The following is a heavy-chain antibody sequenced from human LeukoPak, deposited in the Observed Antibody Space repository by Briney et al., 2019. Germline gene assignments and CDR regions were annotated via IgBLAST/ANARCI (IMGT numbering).Heavy chain of an antibody. CDR1: GYSISSGYY. D-gene: IGHD5-24*01. Sequence: SETLSLTCIVSGYSISSGYYWGWIRQPPGKGLEWIGNIHHSGSTYYNPSLKIQVTISVDTSKNQLSLKLSSVTAADTAVYYCARGGGYNWGAFDYWGQGTLVTVSS. J-gene: IGHJ4*02. CDR2: IHHSGST. CDR3: ARGGGYNWGAFDY. V-gene: IGHV4-38-2*02.